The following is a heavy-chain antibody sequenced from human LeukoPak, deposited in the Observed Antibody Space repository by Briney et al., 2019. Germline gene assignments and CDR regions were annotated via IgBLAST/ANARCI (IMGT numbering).Heavy chain of an antibody. Sequence: ASVKVSCKASGYTFTSYYMHWVRQAPGQGLEWMGWINPNSGGTNYAQKFQGWVTMTRDTSISTAYMELSRLRSDDTAVYYCARGKFAVVTPPDYWGQGTLVTVSS. D-gene: IGHD4-23*01. CDR1: GYTFTSYY. J-gene: IGHJ4*02. CDR2: INPNSGGT. CDR3: ARGKFAVVTPPDY. V-gene: IGHV1-2*04.